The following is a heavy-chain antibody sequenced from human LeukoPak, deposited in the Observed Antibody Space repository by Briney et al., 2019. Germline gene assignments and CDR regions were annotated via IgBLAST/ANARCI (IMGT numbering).Heavy chain of an antibody. V-gene: IGHV4-59*01. J-gene: IGHJ5*02. Sequence: SETLSLTCTVSGGSISSYYWSWIRQPPGKGLEWIGYIYYSGSTNYNPSLKSRVTISVDTSKNQFSLKLSSVTAADTVVYYCARNLYSSSWYYWFDPWGQGTLVTVSS. D-gene: IGHD6-13*01. CDR3: ARNLYSSSWYYWFDP. CDR2: IYYSGST. CDR1: GGSISSYY.